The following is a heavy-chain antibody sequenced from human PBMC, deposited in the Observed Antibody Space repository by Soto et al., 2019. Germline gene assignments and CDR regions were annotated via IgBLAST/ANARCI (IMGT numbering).Heavy chain of an antibody. J-gene: IGHJ6*02. D-gene: IGHD4-4*01. CDR3: ARDAYSNYYYGMDV. V-gene: IGHV4-31*03. CDR1: GGSISSGGYY. Sequence: PSETLSLTCTVSGGSISSGGYYWSWIRQHPGKGLEWIGYIYYSGSTYYNPSLKSRVTISVDTSKNQFSLKLSSVTAADTAVYYCARDAYSNYYYGMDVWGQGTTVTVSS. CDR2: IYYSGST.